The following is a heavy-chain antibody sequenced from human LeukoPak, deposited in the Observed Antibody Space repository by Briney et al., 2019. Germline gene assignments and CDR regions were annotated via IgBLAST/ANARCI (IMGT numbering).Heavy chain of an antibody. J-gene: IGHJ6*03. D-gene: IGHD3-10*01. Sequence: ASVKVSCKASGYTFTSCGISWVRQAPGQGLEWMGWISTYNGNTNYAQKLQGRVTMTTDTSTSTAYMELRSLRSDDTAVYYCARDLHRVVVRGVPHYYYYMDVWGKGTTVTISS. CDR1: GYTFTSCG. CDR3: ARDLHRVVVRGVPHYYYYMDV. CDR2: ISTYNGNT. V-gene: IGHV1-18*01.